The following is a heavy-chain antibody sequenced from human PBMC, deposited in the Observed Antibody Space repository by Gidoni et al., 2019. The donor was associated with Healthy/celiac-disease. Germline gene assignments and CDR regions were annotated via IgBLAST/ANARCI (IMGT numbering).Heavy chain of an antibody. CDR2: ISYDGSNK. Sequence: QVQLVESGGGVVQPGRSLRLSCAASGFTFSSYGMHWVRQAPGKGLEWVAVISYDGSNKYYADSVKGRFTISRDNSKNTLYLQMNSLRAEDTAVYYCAKEDVYYDSSGYYDWGQGTLVTVSS. D-gene: IGHD3-22*01. V-gene: IGHV3-30*18. J-gene: IGHJ4*02. CDR3: AKEDVYYDSSGYYD. CDR1: GFTFSSYG.